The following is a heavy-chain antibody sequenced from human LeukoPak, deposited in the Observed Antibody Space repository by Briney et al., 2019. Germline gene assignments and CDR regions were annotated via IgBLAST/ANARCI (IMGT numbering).Heavy chain of an antibody. CDR3: ASAWHLGIVVVMLDS. J-gene: IGHJ4*02. CDR2: ISHDGSNK. CDR1: GFSFSSHG. V-gene: IGHV3-30*03. D-gene: IGHD3-22*01. Sequence: GGSLRLSCAASGFSFSSHGMHWVRQAPGKGLEWVAVISHDGSNKYYADSVKGRFTISRDNSKNTLYLQMNSLRVEDTAVYYCASAWHLGIVVVMLDSWGQGTLVTVSS.